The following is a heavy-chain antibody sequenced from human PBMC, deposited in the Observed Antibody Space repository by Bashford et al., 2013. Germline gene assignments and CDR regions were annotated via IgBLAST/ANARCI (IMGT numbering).Heavy chain of an antibody. V-gene: IGHV1-2*02. J-gene: IGHJ4*02. CDR3: ARVPSYSSSLDF. Sequence: WVRQAPGQGLEWMGWINPNSGGTNYAQKFQGRVTMTRDTSISTAYMXLSRLRSDDTAVYYCARVPSYSSSLDFWGQGTLVTVSS. D-gene: IGHD6-13*01. CDR2: INPNSGGT.